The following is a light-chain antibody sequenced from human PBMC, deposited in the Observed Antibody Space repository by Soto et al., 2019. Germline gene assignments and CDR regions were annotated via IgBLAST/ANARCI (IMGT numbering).Light chain of an antibody. CDR2: DVN. V-gene: IGLV2-14*03. CDR1: SSDVGSTFNY. CDR3: RYYSTGNTPVR. Sequence: QSALTQPASVSGSPGQSITISCTGTSSDVGSTFNYVSWYQHHPGKTPRLIMSDVNHRPSGVSDRFSGSKSGNTASLTIPGPPAEDGADFFWRYYSTGNTPVRFGGGAKVT. J-gene: IGLJ2*01.